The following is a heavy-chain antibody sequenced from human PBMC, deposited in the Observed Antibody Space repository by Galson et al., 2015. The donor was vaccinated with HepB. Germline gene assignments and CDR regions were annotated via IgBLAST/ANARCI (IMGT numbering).Heavy chain of an antibody. Sequence: LTCTVSGDSISSYYWSWVRQSPGKGLEWIGYYSGSTTYNPSLKSRVTISVDTSKNQLSLKLSSVTAADTAMYYCARNGRGYSYDYWGQGTLVTVSS. J-gene: IGHJ4*02. CDR3: ARNGRGYSYDY. V-gene: IGHV4-59*01. CDR2: YYSGST. D-gene: IGHD5-18*01. CDR1: GDSISSYY.